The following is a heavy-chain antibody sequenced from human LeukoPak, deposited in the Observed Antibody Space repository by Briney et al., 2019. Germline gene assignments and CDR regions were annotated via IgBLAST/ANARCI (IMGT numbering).Heavy chain of an antibody. Sequence: SETLSLTCAVYGGSFSGYYWSWIRQPPGKGLEWIGEINHSGSTNYNPSLKSRVTISVDTSKNQFSLKLSSVTAADTAVNYCARRITMVRGVGYYYGMDVWGKGTTVTVSS. V-gene: IGHV4-34*01. CDR2: INHSGST. J-gene: IGHJ6*04. D-gene: IGHD3-10*01. CDR3: ARRITMVRGVGYYYGMDV. CDR1: GGSFSGYY.